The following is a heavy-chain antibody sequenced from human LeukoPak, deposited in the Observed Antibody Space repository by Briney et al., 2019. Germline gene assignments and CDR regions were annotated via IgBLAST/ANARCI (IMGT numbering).Heavy chain of an antibody. J-gene: IGHJ5*02. Sequence: ASVKVSCKASGYTFTGYYMHWVRQAPGQGLEWMGWINPNSGGTNYPQKFQGRVTMTRDTSISTAYMELSRLRSDDTAVYYCARDYCSGGSCYSEFFRFDPWGQGTLVTVSS. CDR1: GYTFTGYY. CDR3: ARDYCSGGSCYSEFFRFDP. CDR2: INPNSGGT. D-gene: IGHD2-15*01. V-gene: IGHV1-2*02.